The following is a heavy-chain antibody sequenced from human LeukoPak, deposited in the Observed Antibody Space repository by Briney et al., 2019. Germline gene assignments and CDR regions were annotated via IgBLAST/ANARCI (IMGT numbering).Heavy chain of an antibody. J-gene: IGHJ4*02. CDR3: AKDKSGGWYDYFDY. D-gene: IGHD6-19*01. Sequence: PGRSLRLSCAASGFTFDDYGMHWVRHAPGKGLEWVSGISWNSGSIGYADSVKGRFTISRDNAKNSLYLQMNSLRAEDTALYYCAKDKSGGWYDYFDYWGQGTLVTVSS. CDR1: GFTFDDYG. V-gene: IGHV3-9*01. CDR2: ISWNSGSI.